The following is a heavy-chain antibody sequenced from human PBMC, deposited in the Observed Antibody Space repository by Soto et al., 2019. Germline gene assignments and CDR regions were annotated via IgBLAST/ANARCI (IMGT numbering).Heavy chain of an antibody. D-gene: IGHD3-22*01. CDR3: ARVVPYYYDSSGYQPGYFQH. CDR1: GGSISSGGYY. J-gene: IGHJ1*01. Sequence: LSLTCTVSGGSISSGGYYWSWIRQHPGKGLEWIGYIYYSGSTYYNPSLKSRVTISVDTSKNQFSLRLSSVTAADTAVYYCARVVPYYYDSSGYQPGYFQHWGQGTLVTVSS. CDR2: IYYSGST. V-gene: IGHV4-31*03.